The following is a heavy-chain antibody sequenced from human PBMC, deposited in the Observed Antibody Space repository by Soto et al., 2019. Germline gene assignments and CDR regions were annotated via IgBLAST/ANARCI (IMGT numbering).Heavy chain of an antibody. V-gene: IGHV3-23*01. D-gene: IGHD4-17*01. CDR3: AKDRYGDYGGIDY. Sequence: EVQLLESGGGLVQPGGSLRLSCAASGFTFSTYATIWVRQAPGKGLEWVSVITGRGGSTYYADSVQGRFTISRDTSKNTRFLQMNSLRAEDTAVYYCAKDRYGDYGGIDYWGQGNMVTVSS. J-gene: IGHJ4*02. CDR2: ITGRGGST. CDR1: GFTFSTYA.